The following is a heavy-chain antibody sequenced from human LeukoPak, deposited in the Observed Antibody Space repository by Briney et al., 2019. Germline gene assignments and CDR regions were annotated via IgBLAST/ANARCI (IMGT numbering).Heavy chain of an antibody. CDR2: VCYTGST. V-gene: IGHV4-61*03. CDR3: ARAYLSGRYPDY. CDR1: GGSVNSETYC. Sequence: SETLSLTCTVSGGSVNSETYCWTWIRQPPGKGLEWIGFVCYTGSTNYYPSLTSRVTISVDTSKNHFSLKLNSVTAADTAVYYCARAYLSGRYPDYWGQGILVTVSS. D-gene: IGHD3-10*01. J-gene: IGHJ4*02.